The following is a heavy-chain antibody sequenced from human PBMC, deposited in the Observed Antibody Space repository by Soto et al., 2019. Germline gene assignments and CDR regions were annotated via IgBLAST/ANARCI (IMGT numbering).Heavy chain of an antibody. J-gene: IGHJ4*02. V-gene: IGHV3-53*01. D-gene: IGHD5-18*01. Sequence: GGSLRLSCAASGFTVSSNYMSWVRQAPGKGLEWVSVIYSGGSTYYADSVKGRFTISRDNSKNTLYLQMNSLRAEDTAVYYCARGSSYGYSYGYQLDYWGQGTLVIVSS. CDR3: ARGSSYGYSYGYQLDY. CDR1: GFTVSSNY. CDR2: IYSGGST.